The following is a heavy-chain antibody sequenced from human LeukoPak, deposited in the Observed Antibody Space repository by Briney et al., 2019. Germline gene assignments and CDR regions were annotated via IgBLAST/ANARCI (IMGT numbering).Heavy chain of an antibody. CDR2: INTNTGNP. V-gene: IGHV7-4-1*02. Sequence: ASVKVSCKASGYTFTSYAMNWVRQAPGQGLEWMGWINTNTGNPTYAQGFTGRFVFSLDTSVSTAYLQISSLKAEDTAVYYCARKKITMVRGVTNWFDPWGQGTLVTVSS. CDR1: GYTFTSYA. CDR3: ARKKITMVRGVTNWFDP. D-gene: IGHD3-10*01. J-gene: IGHJ5*02.